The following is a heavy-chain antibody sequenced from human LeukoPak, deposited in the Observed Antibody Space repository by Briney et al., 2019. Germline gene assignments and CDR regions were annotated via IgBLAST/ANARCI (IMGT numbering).Heavy chain of an antibody. CDR1: GGSFSDNY. Sequence: SETLSLTCAVYGGSFSDNYWSWIRQPPGKGLEWIGEINNSGSTNYDPSFEGRVTMSVDASKNQFILQLNSVTTADTAVYFCARKSMATDSWGPGILVTVSP. J-gene: IGHJ4*02. CDR3: ARKSMATDS. V-gene: IGHV4-34*01. CDR2: INNSGST. D-gene: IGHD5-24*01.